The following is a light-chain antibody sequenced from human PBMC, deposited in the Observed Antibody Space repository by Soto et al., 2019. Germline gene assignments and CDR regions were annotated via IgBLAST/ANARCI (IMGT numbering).Light chain of an antibody. CDR2: GAS. CDR3: QLYSSSSYT. Sequence: EIVLTQSPGTLSLSPGERATLSCRASQSVTSYYLAWYQQKPGQAPRLLIYGASRRATDIPDRFSGSGSGTHFTLTISSLEPEDFAVYYCQLYSSSSYTFGQGTKLEIK. J-gene: IGKJ2*01. V-gene: IGKV3-20*01. CDR1: QSVTSYY.